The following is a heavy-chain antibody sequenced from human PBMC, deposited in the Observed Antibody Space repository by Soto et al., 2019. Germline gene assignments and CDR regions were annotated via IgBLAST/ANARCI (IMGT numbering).Heavy chain of an antibody. J-gene: IGHJ5*02. CDR1: GGSFSGYY. D-gene: IGHD6-13*01. Sequence: SETLSLTCAVYGGSFSGYYWSWIRQPPGKGLEWIGEINHSGSTNYNPSLKSRVTISVDTSKNQFSLKLSSVTAADTAVYCCASSIAAAGTWCFDPWGQGTLVTVSS. CDR3: ASSIAAAGTWCFDP. V-gene: IGHV4-34*01. CDR2: INHSGST.